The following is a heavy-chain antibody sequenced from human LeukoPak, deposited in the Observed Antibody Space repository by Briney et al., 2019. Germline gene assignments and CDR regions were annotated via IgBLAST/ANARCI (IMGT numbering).Heavy chain of an antibody. CDR3: ARALKGTGWFDP. V-gene: IGHV4-4*02. CDR1: GFTFSSHS. Sequence: GSLRLSCAASGFTFSSHSVNWVRQAPGKGLEWIGEIYHSGSTNYNPSLKSRVTISVDKSKNQFSLKLSSVTAADTAVYYCARALKGTGWFDPWGQGTLVTVSS. CDR2: IYHSGST. D-gene: IGHD1-1*01. J-gene: IGHJ5*02.